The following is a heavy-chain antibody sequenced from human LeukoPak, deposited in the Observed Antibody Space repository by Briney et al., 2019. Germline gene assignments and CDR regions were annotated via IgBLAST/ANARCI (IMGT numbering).Heavy chain of an antibody. Sequence: GGSLRLSCAASGFTFTSYSMNWVRQAPGKGLEWVSTISGGGGSTYYADSVKGRFTISRDNSKNTLYLQMNSLRAEDTAVYYCAKDHYYDSSVDYWGQGTLVTVSS. J-gene: IGHJ4*02. CDR1: GFTFTSYS. D-gene: IGHD3-22*01. CDR3: AKDHYYDSSVDY. V-gene: IGHV3-23*01. CDR2: ISGGGGST.